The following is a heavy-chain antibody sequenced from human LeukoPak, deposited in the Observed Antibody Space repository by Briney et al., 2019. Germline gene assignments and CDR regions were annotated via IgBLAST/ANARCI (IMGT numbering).Heavy chain of an antibody. CDR2: ISAYNGNT. D-gene: IGHD3-22*01. J-gene: IGHJ3*02. Sequence: ASVKVFCKASGYTFTKYYIHWVRQAPGQGLEWMGWISAYNGNTNYAQKLQGRVTMTTDTSTSTAYMELRSLRSDDTAVYYCARSPRDSSGYYYVGAFDIWGQGTMVTVSS. CDR1: GYTFTKYY. CDR3: ARSPRDSSGYYYVGAFDI. V-gene: IGHV1-18*04.